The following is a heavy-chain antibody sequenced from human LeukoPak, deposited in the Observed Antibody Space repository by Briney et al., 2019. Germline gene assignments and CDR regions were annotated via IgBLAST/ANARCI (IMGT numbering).Heavy chain of an antibody. CDR2: INSDGINT. Sequence: GGSLRLSCAASGFTFSAYNMNWVRQAPGKGLEWVLRINSDGINTSYADSVKGRFTISRDNAKNTLNLQMNSLRAEDTAVYYCARDLGQYYDTSDNWFDPWGQGTLVTVSS. CDR1: GFTFSAYN. J-gene: IGHJ5*02. CDR3: ARDLGQYYDTSDNWFDP. D-gene: IGHD3-22*01. V-gene: IGHV3-74*01.